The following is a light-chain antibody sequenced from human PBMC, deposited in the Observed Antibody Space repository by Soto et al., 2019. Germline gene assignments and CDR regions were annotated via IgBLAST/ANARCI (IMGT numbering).Light chain of an antibody. J-gene: IGKJ1*01. CDR1: QSISAW. V-gene: IGKV1-5*03. CDR2: RAS. CDR3: QQYKDYPVT. Sequence: DIQMTQSPSTLSASVGDRVTITCRASQSISAWLAWYQQKPGKVPKLLIYRASTLESGVPSRFSGSESGTEFTLTISSLQPDDFATYYCQQYKDYPVTFAQGTKVEIK.